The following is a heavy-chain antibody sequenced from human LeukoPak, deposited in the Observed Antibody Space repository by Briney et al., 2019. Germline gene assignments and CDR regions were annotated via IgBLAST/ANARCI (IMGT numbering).Heavy chain of an antibody. J-gene: IGHJ4*02. D-gene: IGHD6-13*01. CDR3: ARVAAQGKIRLFDY. Sequence: GGSLRLSCAASGFTFSSYAMSWVRQAPGKGLEWVSAISGSGGSTYYADSVKGRFTISRDNSKNTLYLQMNSLRAEYTAVYYCARVAAQGKIRLFDYWGQGTLVTVSS. CDR2: ISGSGGST. V-gene: IGHV3-23*01. CDR1: GFTFSSYA.